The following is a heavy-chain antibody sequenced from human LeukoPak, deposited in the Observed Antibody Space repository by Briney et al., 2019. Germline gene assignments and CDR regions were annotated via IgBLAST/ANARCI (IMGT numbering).Heavy chain of an antibody. V-gene: IGHV4-39*07. CDR2: MYYSGST. CDR3: ARRDYDILTGTCYFDY. J-gene: IGHJ4*02. Sequence: SETLSLTCTVSGGSIYSSRYYWGWIRQPPGKGLEWIGSMYYSGSTYYNPSLKSRVTISVDTSENQFSLKLTSVTAADTAVYYCARRDYDILTGTCYFDYWGQGTLVTVSS. D-gene: IGHD3-9*01. CDR1: GGSIYSSRYY.